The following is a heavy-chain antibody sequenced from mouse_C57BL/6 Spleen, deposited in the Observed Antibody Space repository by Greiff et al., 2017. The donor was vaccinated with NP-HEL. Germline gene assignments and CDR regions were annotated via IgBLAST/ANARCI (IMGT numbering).Heavy chain of an antibody. V-gene: IGHV2-2*01. J-gene: IGHJ4*01. D-gene: IGHD1-1*01. Sequence: VQRVESGPGLVQPSQSLSITCTVSGFSLTSYGVHWVRQSPGKGLEWLGVIWSGGSTDYNAAFISRLSISKDNSKSQVFFKMNSLQADDTAIYYCAREAYGSSYGAMDYWGQGTSVTVSS. CDR2: IWSGGST. CDR1: GFSLTSYG. CDR3: AREAYGSSYGAMDY.